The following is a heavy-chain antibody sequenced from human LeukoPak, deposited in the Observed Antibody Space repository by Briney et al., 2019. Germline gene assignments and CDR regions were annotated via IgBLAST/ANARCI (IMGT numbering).Heavy chain of an antibody. J-gene: IGHJ4*02. Sequence: GGSLRLSYAASGFTFSNTWMNWVRQAPGKGLEWVGHIKRIIDGGTTDYAAPVKGRFTVSRDDSINTLYLQMSSLKTEDTAVYYCTAQGGSGDLRYWGQGTLVTVSS. V-gene: IGHV3-15*01. CDR3: TAQGGSGDLRY. D-gene: IGHD4-17*01. CDR1: GFTFSNTW. CDR2: IKRIIDGGTT.